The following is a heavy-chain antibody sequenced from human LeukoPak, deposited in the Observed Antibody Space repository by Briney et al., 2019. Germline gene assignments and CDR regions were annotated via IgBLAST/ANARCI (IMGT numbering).Heavy chain of an antibody. CDR3: ARVRLVVPAAILDFDY. Sequence: VASVKVSCKASGYTFTSYYMHWVRQAPGQGLEWMGIINPSGGSTSYAQKFQGRVTMTRDTSTSTVYMELSSLRSEDTAVYYCARVRLVVPAAILDFDYWGQGTLVTVSS. V-gene: IGHV1-46*01. CDR1: GYTFTSYY. CDR2: INPSGGST. J-gene: IGHJ4*02. D-gene: IGHD2-2*02.